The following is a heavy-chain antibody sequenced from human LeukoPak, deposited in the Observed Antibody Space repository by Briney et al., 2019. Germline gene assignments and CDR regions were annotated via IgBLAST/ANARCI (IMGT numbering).Heavy chain of an antibody. Sequence: GGSLRLSCAASGFTVSSNYMSWVRQAPGKGLEWVSVIYSGGSTYYADSVKGRLTISRENSKTTLYLQMNSLRAKDTPVCYFARHEGARYESGHFDYWGQGTLVTVSS. V-gene: IGHV3-53*01. D-gene: IGHD3-22*01. CDR3: ARHEGARYESGHFDY. CDR2: IYSGGST. CDR1: GFTVSSNY. J-gene: IGHJ4*02.